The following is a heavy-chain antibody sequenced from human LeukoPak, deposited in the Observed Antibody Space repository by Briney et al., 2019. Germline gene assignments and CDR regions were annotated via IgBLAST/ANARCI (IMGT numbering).Heavy chain of an antibody. V-gene: IGHV3-23*01. D-gene: IGHD5-18*01. Sequence: GGSLRLSCAASGFTFSSYAMSWVRQAPGKGLEWVSAISGSGGSTYYADSVKGRFTISRDNSKNTLYLQMNSLRAEDTAVYYWGKGVGYSYGPLDYWGQGTRVTVSS. CDR1: GFTFSSYA. J-gene: IGHJ4*02. CDR3: GKGVGYSYGPLDY. CDR2: ISGSGGST.